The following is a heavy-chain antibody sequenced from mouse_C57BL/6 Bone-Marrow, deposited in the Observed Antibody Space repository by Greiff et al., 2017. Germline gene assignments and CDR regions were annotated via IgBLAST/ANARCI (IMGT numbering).Heavy chain of an antibody. CDR1: GYTFTSYW. D-gene: IGHD1-1*01. V-gene: IGHV1-7*01. J-gene: IGHJ3*01. Sequence: QVHVKQSGAELAKPGASVKLSCKASGYTFTSYWMHWVKQRPGQGLEWIGYINPSSGYTKYNQKFKDKATLTADKSSSTAYMQLSSLTYEDSAVYYCARSARLRSAWFAYWGQGTLVTVSA. CDR2: INPSSGYT. CDR3: ARSARLRSAWFAY.